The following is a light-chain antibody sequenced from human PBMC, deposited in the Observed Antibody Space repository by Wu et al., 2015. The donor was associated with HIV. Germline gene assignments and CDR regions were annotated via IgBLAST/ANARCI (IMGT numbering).Light chain of an antibody. CDR1: ESVGGD. Sequence: EVVMTQSPATLSVSPGERATLACRASESVGGDVAWYQQKPGQAPRLLIYGAITRPTGIPARFRGSGSGTEFTLTFTSMESEDFAVYYCQQYGSSPLTFGGGTKVEIK. V-gene: IGKV3-15*01. CDR2: GAI. CDR3: QQYGSSPLT. J-gene: IGKJ4*01.